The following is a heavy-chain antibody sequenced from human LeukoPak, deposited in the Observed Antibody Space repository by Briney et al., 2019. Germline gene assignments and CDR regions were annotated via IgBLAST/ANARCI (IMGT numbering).Heavy chain of an antibody. Sequence: QPGGSLRLSCAASGFTFSSYWMSWVRQAPGKGLGWVANINQDGSEKYYVDSVKGRFTISRDNAKNSLYLQMNSLRAEDTAVYYCARHSHSNYFDYWGQGTLVTVSS. CDR2: INQDGSEK. CDR3: ARHSHSNYFDY. V-gene: IGHV3-7*01. CDR1: GFTFSSYW. D-gene: IGHD4-11*01. J-gene: IGHJ4*02.